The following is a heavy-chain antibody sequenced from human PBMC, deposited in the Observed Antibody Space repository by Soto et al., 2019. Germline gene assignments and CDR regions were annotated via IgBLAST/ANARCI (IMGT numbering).Heavy chain of an antibody. CDR2: IYYSGST. D-gene: IGHD6-13*01. V-gene: IGHV4-39*01. CDR1: GGSISSSSYY. J-gene: IGHJ3*02. Sequence: QLQLQESGPGLVKPSETLSLTCTVSGGSISSSSYYWGWIRQPPGKGLEWIGSIYYSGSTYYNPSLKSRVTISVDTSKNQFSLKLSSVTAADTAVYYCARLYSSSWMDAFDSWGQGTMVTVSS. CDR3: ARLYSSSWMDAFDS.